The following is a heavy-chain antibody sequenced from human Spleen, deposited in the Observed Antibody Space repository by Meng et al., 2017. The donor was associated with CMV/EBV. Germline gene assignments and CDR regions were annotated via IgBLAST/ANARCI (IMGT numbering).Heavy chain of an antibody. CDR2: ISSTSSSI. V-gene: IGHV3-48*04. Sequence: GGSLRLSCAASGFTFNSNTMNWVRQAPGKGLEWISYISSTSSSIYYADSVKGRFTISRDNAKNSLYLQMNSLRVEDTAVYYCTRDRPAYYYDSSVAGGTIAFDIWGQGTMVTVSS. CDR3: TRDRPAYYYDSSVAGGTIAFDI. CDR1: GFTFNSNT. D-gene: IGHD3-22*01. J-gene: IGHJ3*02.